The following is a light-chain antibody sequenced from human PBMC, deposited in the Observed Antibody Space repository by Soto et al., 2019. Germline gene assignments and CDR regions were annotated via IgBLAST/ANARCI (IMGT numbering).Light chain of an antibody. Sequence: DIQMTQSPSSLSASVGDRVTITCRASHSISSYLNWYQHKPGKAPKLLIYAASSLQSGVPSRFSGSGSGTDFTLTISSLQPEDFATYFCQQSYSTLHTFGGGTKVDIK. V-gene: IGKV1-39*01. J-gene: IGKJ4*01. CDR1: HSISSY. CDR2: AAS. CDR3: QQSYSTLHT.